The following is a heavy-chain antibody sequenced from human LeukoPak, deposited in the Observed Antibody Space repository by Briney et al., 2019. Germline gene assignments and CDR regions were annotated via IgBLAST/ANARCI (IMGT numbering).Heavy chain of an antibody. J-gene: IGHJ6*03. CDR3: ARVSYDSSGYRIYYYYMDV. Sequence: GGPLRLSCAASGFTVSSNYMSWVRQAPGKGLEWVSVIYSGGSTYYADSVKGRFTISRDNSKNTLYLQMNSLRAEDTAVYYCARVSYDSSGYRIYYYYMDVWGKGTTVTVSS. CDR2: IYSGGST. D-gene: IGHD3-22*01. CDR1: GFTVSSNY. V-gene: IGHV3-53*01.